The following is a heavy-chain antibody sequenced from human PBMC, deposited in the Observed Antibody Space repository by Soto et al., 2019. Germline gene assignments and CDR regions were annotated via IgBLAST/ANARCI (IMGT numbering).Heavy chain of an antibody. J-gene: IGHJ4*02. CDR3: ARHVGKTDSYDFWSGQI. Sequence: GESLKISCKGSGYSFTSYWIGWVRQMPGKGLEWMGIIYPGDSDTRYSPSFQGQVTISADKSISTAYLQWSSLKASDTAMYYCARHVGKTDSYDFWSGQIWGQGTLVTVSS. CDR1: GYSFTSYW. D-gene: IGHD3-3*01. CDR2: IYPGDSDT. V-gene: IGHV5-51*01.